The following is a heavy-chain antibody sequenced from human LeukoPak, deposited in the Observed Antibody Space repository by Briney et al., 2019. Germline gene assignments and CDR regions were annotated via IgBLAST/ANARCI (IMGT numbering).Heavy chain of an antibody. CDR3: ATHRRSGSGGSENGCEI. J-gene: IGHJ3*02. Sequence: SETLSLTCTVSGDSTSSSTYYWDWIRQAPGKGLEWIGNIYDSGTTHYNPSLKSRVTISGDTSKNQFSLKLNSVTAADTAIYYCATHRRSGSGGSENGCEIWGQGTMVTVSS. V-gene: IGHV4-39*01. D-gene: IGHD5-12*01. CDR1: GDSTSSSTYY. CDR2: IYDSGTT.